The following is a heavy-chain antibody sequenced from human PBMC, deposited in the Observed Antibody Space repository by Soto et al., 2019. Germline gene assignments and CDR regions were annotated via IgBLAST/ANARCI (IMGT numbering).Heavy chain of an antibody. Sequence: ELVQSGAEVKKPGASVIVSCEASGYSFTSHGISWVRRAPGQGLEWMGWISAYSGETTYAQRFQGRVTMTTDACTSTAYMELRSLRSDDTATYFCERDPPISGSLRGTPLMDAWGQGATVTVSS. CDR2: ISAYSGET. D-gene: IGHD1-26*01. J-gene: IGHJ6*02. CDR1: GYSFTSHG. CDR3: ERDPPISGSLRGTPLMDA. V-gene: IGHV1-18*04.